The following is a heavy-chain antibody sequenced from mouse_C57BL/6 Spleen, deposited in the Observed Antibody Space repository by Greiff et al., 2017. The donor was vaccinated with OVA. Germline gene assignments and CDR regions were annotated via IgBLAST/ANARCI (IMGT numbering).Heavy chain of an antibody. CDR2: INPNNGGT. CDR1: GYTFTDYY. V-gene: IGHV1-26*01. Sequence: VQLQQSGPELVKPGASVKISCKASGYTFTDYYMNWVKQSHGKSLEWIGDINPNNGGTSYNQKFKGKATLTVDKSSSTAYMELRSLTSEDSAVYYCARETEGFAHWGQGTLVTVSA. CDR3: ARETEGFAH. J-gene: IGHJ3*01.